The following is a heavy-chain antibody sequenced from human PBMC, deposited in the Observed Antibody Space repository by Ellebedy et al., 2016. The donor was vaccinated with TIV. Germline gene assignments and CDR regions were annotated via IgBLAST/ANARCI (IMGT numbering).Heavy chain of an antibody. V-gene: IGHV4-39*07. CDR1: GGSISSSSYY. CDR3: ARDPSYFDY. CDR2: IYYSGST. Sequence: GSLRLXXTVSGGSISSSSYYWGWIRQPPGKGLEWIGSIYYSGSTYYNPSLKSRVTISVDTSKNQFSLKLSSVTAADTAVYYCARDPSYFDYWGQGTLVTVSS. J-gene: IGHJ4*02.